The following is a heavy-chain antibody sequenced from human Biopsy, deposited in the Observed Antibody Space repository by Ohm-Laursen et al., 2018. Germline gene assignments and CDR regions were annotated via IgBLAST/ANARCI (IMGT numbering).Heavy chain of an antibody. V-gene: IGHV3-48*01. Sequence: SLRLSCAASGFTFTNYTMNWVRQAPGKGLEWVSFISSGSSPIYYADSVKGRFTISRDDAKNSLYLQMNSLRAEDTALYYCAKDSGGSPLGELFHWGQGNLVTVSS. CDR3: AKDSGGSPLGELFH. D-gene: IGHD3-16*01. CDR2: ISSGSSPI. CDR1: GFTFTNYT. J-gene: IGHJ4*02.